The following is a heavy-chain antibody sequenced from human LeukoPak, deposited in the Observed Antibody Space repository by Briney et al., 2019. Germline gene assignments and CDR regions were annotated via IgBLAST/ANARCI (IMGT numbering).Heavy chain of an antibody. D-gene: IGHD6-13*01. Sequence: SETLSLTCTVSGGSISSSSYYWGWIRQPPGKGLEWIGSIYYSGSTYYNPSLKSRVTISVDTSKNQFSLKLSSVTAADTAVYYCARHHWSAAGTSDYWGQGTLVTVSS. CDR1: GGSISSSSYY. CDR3: ARHHWSAAGTSDY. J-gene: IGHJ4*02. CDR2: IYYSGST. V-gene: IGHV4-39*07.